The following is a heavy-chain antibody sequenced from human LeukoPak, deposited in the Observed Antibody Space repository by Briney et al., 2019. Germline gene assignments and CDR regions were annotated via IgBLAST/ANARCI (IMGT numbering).Heavy chain of an antibody. CDR3: ARGPYSYDSSGAFDI. Sequence: SETLSLTCTVSGGSISGYYWSWIRQPPGKGLEWIGYIYYSGSTSYNPSLKSRVTISVDTSKNQFSLKLSSVTAADTAVYFCARGPYSYDSSGAFDIWGQGTMVTVSS. J-gene: IGHJ3*02. CDR1: GGSISGYY. V-gene: IGHV4-59*08. CDR2: IYYSGST. D-gene: IGHD3-22*01.